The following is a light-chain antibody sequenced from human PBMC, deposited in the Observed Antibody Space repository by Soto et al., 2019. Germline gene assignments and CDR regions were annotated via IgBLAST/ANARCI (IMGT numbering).Light chain of an antibody. V-gene: IGKV3-15*01. J-gene: IGKJ3*01. Sequence: EIGMTQSPATLPVSPGERATLSCRANQSVSSNLGWYQQKPGQAPRLLIYGPPIRATGIPARFSGSGSGTEFTLTISSVQSEDFAVYYCQQYNNWPRTFGPGTKVDIK. CDR1: QSVSSN. CDR2: GPP. CDR3: QQYNNWPRT.